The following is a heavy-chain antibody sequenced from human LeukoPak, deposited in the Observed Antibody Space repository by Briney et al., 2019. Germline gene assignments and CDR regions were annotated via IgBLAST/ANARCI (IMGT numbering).Heavy chain of an antibody. Sequence: PGGSLRLSCAASGFTFTSYAMNWVRQAPGKGLEWVSGISGSGDSSYYADSVKGRFTISRDNSGNTLYLQMNSLRAEDTAVYYCAKDLYGFYAMDVWGQGTTVTASS. J-gene: IGHJ6*02. V-gene: IGHV3-23*01. CDR2: ISGSGDSS. CDR3: AKDLYGFYAMDV. D-gene: IGHD4-17*01. CDR1: GFTFTSYA.